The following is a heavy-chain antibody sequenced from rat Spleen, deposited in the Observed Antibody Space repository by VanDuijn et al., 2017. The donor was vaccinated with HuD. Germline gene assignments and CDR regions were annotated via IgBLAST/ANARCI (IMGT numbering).Heavy chain of an antibody. J-gene: IGHJ3*01. V-gene: IGHV5-25*01. CDR1: GFTFSNYD. CDR3: ARHDGRMYTTDQGGFAY. Sequence: VQLVESGGGLVQPGRSMKLSCAASGFTFSNYDMTWVCQALTKGLDLVASISTSGGSFYYRVSVNGRFTVSRDNAKSNLYLQMDSLRSEDTATYYCARHDGRMYTTDQGGFAYWGQGTLVTVSS. CDR2: ISTSGGSF. D-gene: IGHD1-6*01.